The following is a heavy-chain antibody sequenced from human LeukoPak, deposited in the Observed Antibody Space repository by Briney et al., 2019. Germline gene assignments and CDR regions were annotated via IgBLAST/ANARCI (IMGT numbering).Heavy chain of an antibody. CDR2: IYYSGST. CDR3: ARATHYDFWSGYYEAFGSDPFYYGMDV. CDR1: GGSISSGGYY. D-gene: IGHD3-3*01. J-gene: IGHJ6*02. Sequence: PSQTLSLTCTVSGGSISSGGYYWSWIRQHPGKGLEWIGYIYYSGSTYYNPSLKSRVTISVDTSKNQFSLKLSSVTAADTAVYYCARATHYDFWSGYYEAFGSDPFYYGMDVWGQGTMVTVSS. V-gene: IGHV4-31*03.